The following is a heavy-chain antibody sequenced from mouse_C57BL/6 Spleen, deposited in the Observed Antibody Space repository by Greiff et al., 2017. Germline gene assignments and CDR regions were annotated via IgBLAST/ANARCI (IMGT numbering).Heavy chain of an antibody. V-gene: IGHV1-50*01. J-gene: IGHJ3*01. CDR3: AKTAQGAWFAY. CDR1: GYTFTSYW. D-gene: IGHD3-2*02. Sequence: QVQLQQPGAELVKPGASVKLSCKASGYTFTSYWMQWVKQRPGQGLEWIGEIDPSDSYTNYNQKFKGKATLTVDTSSSTAYMQLSSLTSEDSAVYYCAKTAQGAWFAYWGQGTLVTVSA. CDR2: IDPSDSYT.